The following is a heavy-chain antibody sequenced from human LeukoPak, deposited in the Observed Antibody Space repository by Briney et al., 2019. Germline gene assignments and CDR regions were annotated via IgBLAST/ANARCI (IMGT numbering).Heavy chain of an antibody. CDR1: GFTFSNYD. CDR2: IGYAGDR. D-gene: IGHD3-9*01. J-gene: IGHJ4*02. V-gene: IGHV3-13*01. Sequence: GGSLRLSCVASGFTFSNYDMHWVRQATAEGLEWVSAIGYAGDRYYAGSVKGRFAISRENARNSLYLQMNSLQAGDTAVYYCARGNILTGYIYWGQGIVVTVSS. CDR3: ARGNILTGYIY.